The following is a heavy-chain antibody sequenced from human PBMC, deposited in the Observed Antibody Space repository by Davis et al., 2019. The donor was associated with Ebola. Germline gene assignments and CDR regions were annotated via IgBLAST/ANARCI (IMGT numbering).Heavy chain of an antibody. CDR1: GYTFTSYD. CDR2: INPNSGGT. CDR3: ARVESSSWPYFDY. Sequence: AASVKVSCKASGYTFTSYDINWVRQATGQGLEWMGRINPNSGGTHYAQKFQGRVIMTRDTSISTTYMDLSGLESDDTAVYYCARVESSSWPYFDYWGQGTLVTVSS. V-gene: IGHV1-2*06. J-gene: IGHJ4*02. D-gene: IGHD6-13*01.